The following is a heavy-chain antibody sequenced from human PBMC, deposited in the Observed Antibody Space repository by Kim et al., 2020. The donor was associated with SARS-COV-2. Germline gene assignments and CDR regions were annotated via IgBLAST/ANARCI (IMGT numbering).Heavy chain of an antibody. CDR2: ISGDGGST. CDR3: AKEEDCGGDCYHYYGMDV. J-gene: IGHJ6*02. D-gene: IGHD2-21*02. Sequence: GGSLRLSCAASGFTFDDYAMHWVRQAPGKGLEWVSLISGDGGSTYYADSVKGRFTISRDNSKNSLYLQMNSLRTEDTALYYCAKEEDCGGDCYHYYGMDVWGQGTTVTVSS. CDR1: GFTFDDYA. V-gene: IGHV3-43*02.